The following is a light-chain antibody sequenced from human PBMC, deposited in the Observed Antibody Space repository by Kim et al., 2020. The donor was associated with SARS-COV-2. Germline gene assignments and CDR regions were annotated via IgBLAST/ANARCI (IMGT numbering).Light chain of an antibody. CDR1: NSNVGRNY. Sequence: QSVLTQPPSASGTPGQRVTISCSGSNSNVGRNYVYWYQQLPGTAPKLLIFKNDQRPSGVPDRFSGSKSGTSASLAISGLRSEDEADYYCATWDDSLGAWVFGGGNQLTVL. CDR3: ATWDDSLGAWV. CDR2: KND. V-gene: IGLV1-47*01. J-gene: IGLJ3*02.